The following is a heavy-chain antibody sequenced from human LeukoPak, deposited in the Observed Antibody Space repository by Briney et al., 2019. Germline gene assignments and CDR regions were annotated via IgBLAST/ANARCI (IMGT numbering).Heavy chain of an antibody. V-gene: IGHV5-51*01. Sequence: GESLKISCKGSGYSFTSYWIGWVRQMPGKGLEWMGIICPGDSDTRYSPSFQGQVTISADKSINTAYLQRSSLKASDTAMYYCARGGYYGSGSYYSFDYWGQGTLVTVSS. D-gene: IGHD3-10*01. CDR3: ARGGYYGSGSYYSFDY. CDR1: GYSFTSYW. CDR2: ICPGDSDT. J-gene: IGHJ4*02.